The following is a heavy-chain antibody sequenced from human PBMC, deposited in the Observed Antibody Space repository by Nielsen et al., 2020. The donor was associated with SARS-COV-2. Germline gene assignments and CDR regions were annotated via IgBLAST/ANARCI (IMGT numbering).Heavy chain of an antibody. CDR2: VPHSGNI. D-gene: IGHD2-2*01. Sequence: SETLSLTCAVSGGSVSSNDWWTWISQCPGRGLEWFGEVPHSGNINYNPSPKSRVTLSMDKSKRQFSLRLTSVSAADTSVYFCARGDLVVVPSPILGMGPFFYYFYLDVWGKGTTVTVSS. CDR3: ARGDLVVVPSPILGMGPFFYYFYLDV. V-gene: IGHV4-4*02. J-gene: IGHJ6*03. CDR1: GGSVSSNDW.